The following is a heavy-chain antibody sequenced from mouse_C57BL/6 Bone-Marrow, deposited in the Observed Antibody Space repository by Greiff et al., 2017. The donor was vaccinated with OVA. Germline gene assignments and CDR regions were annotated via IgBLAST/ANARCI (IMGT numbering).Heavy chain of an antibody. D-gene: IGHD2-5*01. J-gene: IGHJ4*01. Sequence: VQLQQPGAELVRPGSSVKLSCKASGYTFTSYWMHWVKQRPIQGLEWIGNIDPSDSETHYNQKFKDKATLTVDKSSSTAYMQLSSLTSEDSAVYYCTTSGPLYYSNRYYAMDYWGQGTSVTVSS. CDR1: GYTFTSYW. CDR2: IDPSDSET. CDR3: TTSGPLYYSNRYYAMDY. V-gene: IGHV1-52*01.